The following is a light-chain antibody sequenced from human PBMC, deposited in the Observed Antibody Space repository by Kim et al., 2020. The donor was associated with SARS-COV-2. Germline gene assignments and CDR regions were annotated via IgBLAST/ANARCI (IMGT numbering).Light chain of an antibody. CDR3: SSYTSSSTVV. J-gene: IGLJ2*01. Sequence: QLITTSCTGTSSAVGGYNYVSWYQQHPGKAPKLMIYDVSTRPSGVSNRFSGSKSGNTASLTISGLQAEDEADYYCSSYTSSSTVVFGGGTQLTVL. CDR2: DVS. V-gene: IGLV2-14*04. CDR1: SSAVGGYNY.